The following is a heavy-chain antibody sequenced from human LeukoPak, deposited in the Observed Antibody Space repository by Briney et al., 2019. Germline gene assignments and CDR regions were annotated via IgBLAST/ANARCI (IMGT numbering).Heavy chain of an antibody. J-gene: IGHJ4*02. D-gene: IGHD6-19*01. CDR1: GYTFTGYY. Sequence: ASVKVSCKASGYTFTGYYIHWVRQAPGQGLEWMAWINPNSGGTNYAQKFQGRVTMTRDTSISTAYMELSRLTSDDTAVYYCARPPYSSGRTQYFFDYWGQGTLVTVSS. CDR3: ARPPYSSGRTQYFFDY. V-gene: IGHV1-2*02. CDR2: INPNSGGT.